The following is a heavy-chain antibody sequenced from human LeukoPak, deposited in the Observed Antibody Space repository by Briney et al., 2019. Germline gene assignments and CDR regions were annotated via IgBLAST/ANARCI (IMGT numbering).Heavy chain of an antibody. CDR2: ISYDGSNK. J-gene: IGHJ5*02. CDR1: GFTFSSYA. V-gene: IGHV3-30-3*01. Sequence: GGSLRLSCAASGFTFSSYAMHWVRQAPGKGLEWVAVISYDGSNKYYADSVKGRFTISRDNSKNTLYLQMNSLRAEDTAVYYCAKDRGVHYYGSERGLYNWFDPWGQGTLVTVSS. D-gene: IGHD3-10*01. CDR3: AKDRGVHYYGSERGLYNWFDP.